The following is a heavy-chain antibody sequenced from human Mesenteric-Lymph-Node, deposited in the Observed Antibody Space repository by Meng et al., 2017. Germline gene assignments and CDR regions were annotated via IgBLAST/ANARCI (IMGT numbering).Heavy chain of an antibody. Sequence: GESLKISCAASKFTFSDYAMHWVRQAPGKGLEWVAVTSHDGSNKYYAESVKGRFTISRDNSKNTVSLQMNSLRAEDTAVYYCAKVSNSGIAVAGTANYWGQGTLVTVSS. CDR1: KFTFSDYA. CDR3: AKVSNSGIAVAGTANY. D-gene: IGHD6-19*01. CDR2: TSHDGSNK. V-gene: IGHV3-30*14. J-gene: IGHJ4*02.